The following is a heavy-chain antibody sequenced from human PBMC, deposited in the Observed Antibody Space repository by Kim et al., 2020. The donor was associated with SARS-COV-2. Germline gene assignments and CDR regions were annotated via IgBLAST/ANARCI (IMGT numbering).Heavy chain of an antibody. D-gene: IGHD6-13*01. Sequence: ASVKVSCKASGYTFTSYDINWVRKATGQGLEWMGWMNPNSGNTGYAQKFQGRVTMTRNTSISTAYMELSSLRSEDTAVYYCVRGVSSWYNGDWFDPWGQETLVTFSS. CDR1: GYTFTSYD. V-gene: IGHV1-8*01. CDR2: MNPNSGNT. J-gene: IGHJ5*02. CDR3: VRGVSSWYNGDWFDP.